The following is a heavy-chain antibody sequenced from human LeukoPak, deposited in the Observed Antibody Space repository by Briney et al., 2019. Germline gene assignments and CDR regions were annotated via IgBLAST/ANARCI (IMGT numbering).Heavy chain of an antibody. CDR1: GGSIINSNYY. D-gene: IGHD3-22*01. V-gene: IGHV4-39*07. J-gene: IGHJ4*02. CDR2: IYYSGTT. Sequence: TSETLSLTCTVSGGSIINSNYYCGWIRQPPGKGLEWIGSIYYSGTTYYNPSLRSRVTISVDTSKNQFSLKLSSVTAADTAVYCCARYFHYYDSSGYYSRFDYWGQGTLVTVSS. CDR3: ARYFHYYDSSGYYSRFDY.